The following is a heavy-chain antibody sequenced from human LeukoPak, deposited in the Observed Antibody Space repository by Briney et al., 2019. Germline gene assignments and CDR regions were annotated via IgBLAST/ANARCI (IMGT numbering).Heavy chain of an antibody. J-gene: IGHJ5*02. CDR1: GGSFIGGSFNGYY. CDR2: INHSGST. Sequence: SETLSLTCAVYGGSFIGGSFNGYYWSWIRQPPGKGLEWIGEINHSGSTNYNPSLKSRVTISVDTSKNQFSLRLSSVTAADTAVYYCARLRWFGELGNWFDPWGQGTLVTVSS. V-gene: IGHV4-34*01. D-gene: IGHD3-10*01. CDR3: ARLRWFGELGNWFDP.